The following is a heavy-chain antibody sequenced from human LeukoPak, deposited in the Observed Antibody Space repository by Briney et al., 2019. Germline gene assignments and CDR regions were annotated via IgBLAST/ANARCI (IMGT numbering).Heavy chain of an antibody. CDR3: ARSSGTGTFSY. CDR2: VYYGRSP. V-gene: IGHV4-39*02. J-gene: IGHJ4*02. D-gene: IGHD6-25*01. Sequence: SETLSLTCTVSGGSISSNNYYWGWIRQPPGKGLEWIGSVYYGRSPYFNPSLESRATISVDTSKNHFSLKMSSVTAADTAVYYCARSSGTGTFSYWGQGTLVTVSS. CDR1: GGSISSNNYY.